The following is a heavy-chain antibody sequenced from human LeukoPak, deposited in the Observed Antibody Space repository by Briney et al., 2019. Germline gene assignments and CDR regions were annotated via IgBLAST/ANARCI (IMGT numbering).Heavy chain of an antibody. J-gene: IGHJ3*02. V-gene: IGHV3-23*01. Sequence: GGSLRLSCAASGFTFSSYAMSWVRQAPGKGLEWVSALSGSGTSTYYADSVKGRFTISRDNSKNTLYLQMNSLRAEDTAVYYCARDRAPWFGELYHAFDIWGQGTMVTVSS. CDR1: GFTFSSYA. CDR3: ARDRAPWFGELYHAFDI. D-gene: IGHD3-10*01. CDR2: LSGSGTST.